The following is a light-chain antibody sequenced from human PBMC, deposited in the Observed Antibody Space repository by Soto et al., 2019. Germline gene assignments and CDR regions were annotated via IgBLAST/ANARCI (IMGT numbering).Light chain of an antibody. V-gene: IGLV1-40*01. CDR2: DNN. CDR1: SSNIGAGHD. CDR3: QSYDRSLSGVV. J-gene: IGLJ2*01. Sequence: QSVLTQPPSLSGAPGQRVTMSCTGTSSNIGAGHDVHWYQKLPGAPPKLLIYDNNNRPSGVPDRFSGSRSGASASLAITGLQAEDEADYYCQSYDRSLSGVVFGGGTKLTVL.